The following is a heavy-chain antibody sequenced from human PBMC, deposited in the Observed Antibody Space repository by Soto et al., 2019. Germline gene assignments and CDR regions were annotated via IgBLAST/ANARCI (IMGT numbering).Heavy chain of an antibody. V-gene: IGHV3-11*01. Sequence: GGSLRLSCAASGFTFSDYYMSWIRQAPGKGLEWVSYISSSGSTIYYADSVKGRFTISRDNAKNSLYLQMNSLRAEDTAVYYCARDITIFGVVIIPTPDYWGQGTLVTVSS. CDR2: ISSSGSTI. J-gene: IGHJ4*02. CDR3: ARDITIFGVVIIPTPDY. CDR1: GFTFSDYY. D-gene: IGHD3-3*01.